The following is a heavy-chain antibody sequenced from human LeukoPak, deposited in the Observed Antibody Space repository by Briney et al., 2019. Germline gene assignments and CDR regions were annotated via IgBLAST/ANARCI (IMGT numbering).Heavy chain of an antibody. D-gene: IGHD2-2*01. CDR3: ASSVVPAAVDY. CDR1: GFTVSSNY. Sequence: GGSLRLSCAASGFTVSSNYMSWVRRAPGKGLEWVSVIYSGGSTYYADSVKGRFTISRDNSKNTLYLQMNSLRAEDTAVYYCASSVVPAAVDYWGQGTLVTVSS. J-gene: IGHJ4*02. CDR2: IYSGGST. V-gene: IGHV3-66*01.